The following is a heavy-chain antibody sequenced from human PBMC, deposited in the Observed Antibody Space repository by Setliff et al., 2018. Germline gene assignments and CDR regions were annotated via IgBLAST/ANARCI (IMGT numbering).Heavy chain of an antibody. D-gene: IGHD6-19*01. CDR3: ARGETSSGWYIYYYYYMDV. V-gene: IGHV4-61*01. J-gene: IGHJ6*03. Sequence: KPSETLSLTCTVSGGSVSSGSYYWSWIRQPPGKGLEWIGYIYYSGSTNYNPSLKSRVTISVDTSKNQFSLKLSSVTAADTAVYYCARGETSSGWYIYYYYYMDVWGKGTTVTV. CDR2: IYYSGST. CDR1: GGSVSSGSYY.